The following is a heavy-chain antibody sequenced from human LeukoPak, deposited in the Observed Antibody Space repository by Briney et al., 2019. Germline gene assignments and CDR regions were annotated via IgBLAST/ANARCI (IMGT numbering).Heavy chain of an antibody. CDR3: ARVLPRGYSGYDYFAFDY. V-gene: IGHV4-59*01. CDR1: GGSISSYY. Sequence: SETLSLTCTVSGGSISSYYWSWIRQPPGKGLEWIGYIYYSGSTNYNPSLKSRVTISVDTSKNQFSLKLSSVTAADTAVYYCARVLPRGYSGYDYFAFDYWGQGTLVTVSS. J-gene: IGHJ4*02. D-gene: IGHD5-12*01. CDR2: IYYSGST.